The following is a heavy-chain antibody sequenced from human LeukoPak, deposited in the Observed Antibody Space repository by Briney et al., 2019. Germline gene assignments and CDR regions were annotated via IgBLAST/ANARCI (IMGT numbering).Heavy chain of an antibody. CDR2: MNPNSGNT. J-gene: IGHJ4*02. Sequence: ASVKVSCKASGYTFTSYDINWVRQATGQGLEWMGWMNPNSGNTGYAQKFQGRVTITADKSTSTAYMELSSLRSEDTAVYYCARKRSSGWLTDYWGQGTLVTVSS. V-gene: IGHV1-8*03. CDR1: GYTFTSYD. CDR3: ARKRSSGWLTDY. D-gene: IGHD6-19*01.